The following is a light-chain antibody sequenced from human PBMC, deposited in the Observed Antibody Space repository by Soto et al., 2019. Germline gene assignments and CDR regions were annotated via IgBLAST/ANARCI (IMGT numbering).Light chain of an antibody. V-gene: IGLV2-14*01. J-gene: IGLJ2*01. CDR3: SSYTSSSTPV. CDR2: EVS. Sequence: QSALTQPASVSGSPGQSITISCTGTSSDVGGYNYVSWYQQHPGKAPKLMIYEVSNRPSGVSNRFSGSKSGNTASLTISGLQAEDDADYYCSSYTSSSTPVFGGGTQVTVL. CDR1: SSDVGGYNY.